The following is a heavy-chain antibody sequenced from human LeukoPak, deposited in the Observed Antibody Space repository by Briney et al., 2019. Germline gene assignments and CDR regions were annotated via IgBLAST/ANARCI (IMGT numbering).Heavy chain of an antibody. CDR1: GGSSSGYY. D-gene: IGHD3-3*01. V-gene: IGHV4-34*01. Sequence: SETLSLTCAVYGGSSSGYYWSWIRQPPGKGLEWIGEINHSGSTNYNPSLKSRVTISVDTSKNQFSLKLSSVTAADTAVYYCARGIRVPDFWSGYYSGYFDYWGQGTLVTVSS. CDR3: ARGIRVPDFWSGYYSGYFDY. CDR2: INHSGST. J-gene: IGHJ4*02.